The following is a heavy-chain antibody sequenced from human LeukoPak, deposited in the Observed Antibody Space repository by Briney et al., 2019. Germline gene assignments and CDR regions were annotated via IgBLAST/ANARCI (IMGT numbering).Heavy chain of an antibody. CDR1: GFTFRNYW. CDR3: AREVIGTSYFDY. V-gene: IGHV3-74*01. J-gene: IGHJ4*02. CDR2: IRSDGIGT. Sequence: GGSLRLSCAASGFTFRNYWMHWVRQAPGKGLEWVSRIRSDGIGTSYADSVKGRFTISRDNAKNTLYLQMNSLRAEDTAVYYCAREVIGTSYFDYWGQGTLVTVSS. D-gene: IGHD2-21*01.